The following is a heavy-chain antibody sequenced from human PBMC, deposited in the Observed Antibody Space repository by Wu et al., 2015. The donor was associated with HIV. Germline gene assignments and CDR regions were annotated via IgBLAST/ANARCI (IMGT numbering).Heavy chain of an antibody. Sequence: QVQLVQSGAEVKKPGASVKVSCKASGFTFSNYGVSWVRQAPGQGLEWMGWISAYNGDTNYAQKFQGRVTMTADSSTSTAYMETRSLRSDDTAVYYCARALRITIYGVVTQYYKKIIYNTWGQGTWSPSPQ. CDR3: ARALRITIYGVVTQYYKKIIYNT. V-gene: IGHV1-18*01. CDR1: GFTFSNYG. J-gene: IGHJ1*01. D-gene: IGHD3-3*01. CDR2: ISAYNGDT.